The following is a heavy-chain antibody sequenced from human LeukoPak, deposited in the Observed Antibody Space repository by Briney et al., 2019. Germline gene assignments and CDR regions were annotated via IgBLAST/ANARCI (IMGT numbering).Heavy chain of an antibody. CDR1: RYTFTGYY. CDR3: ARAKVGATPFDY. D-gene: IGHD1-26*01. V-gene: IGHV1-2*06. J-gene: IGHJ4*02. CDR2: INPNSGGT. Sequence: GASVKVSCKASRYTFTGYYMHWVRQAPGQGLEWMGRINPNSGGTNYAQKFQGRVTMTRDTSISTAYMELSRLRSDDTAVYYCARAKVGATPFDYWGQGTLVTVSS.